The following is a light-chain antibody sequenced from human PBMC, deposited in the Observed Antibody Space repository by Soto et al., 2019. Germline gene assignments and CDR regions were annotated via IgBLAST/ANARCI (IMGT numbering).Light chain of an antibody. V-gene: IGKV3-15*01. J-gene: IGKJ4*01. CDR3: QQYNNWP. Sequence: EIVMTQSPATLSVSPGERATLPCRASQSVSSNLAWYQQKPGQAPRLLIYGASTRATGIPARFSGSGSGTEFTLTISSLQSADFAVYYCQQYNNWPFGGGTKVEIK. CDR2: GAS. CDR1: QSVSSN.